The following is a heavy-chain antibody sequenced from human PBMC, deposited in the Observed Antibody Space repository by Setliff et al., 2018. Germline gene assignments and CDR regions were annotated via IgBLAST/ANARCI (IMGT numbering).Heavy chain of an antibody. CDR1: GGSISSGSYY. Sequence: PSETLSLTCIVSGGSISSGSYYWSWIRQPAGKGLEWVGRLHTSGSTNYNPSLKSRATISVDTSKNQYSLKLSSVTAADTAMYYCRFWSGYYKNDYWGQGTLVTVS. V-gene: IGHV4-61*02. D-gene: IGHD3-3*01. CDR3: RFWSGYYKNDY. J-gene: IGHJ4*02. CDR2: LHTSGST.